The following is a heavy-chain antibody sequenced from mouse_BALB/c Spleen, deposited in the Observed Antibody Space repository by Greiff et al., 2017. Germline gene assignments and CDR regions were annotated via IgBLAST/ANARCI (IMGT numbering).Heavy chain of an antibody. CDR2: ISYSGST. J-gene: IGHJ2*01. CDR3: AREELGDYFDY. V-gene: IGHV3-2*02. CDR1: GYSITSDYA. Sequence: EVQGVESGPGLVKPSQSLSLTCTVTGYSITSDYAWNWIRQFPGNKLEWMGYISYSGSTSYNPSLKSRISITRDTSKNQFFLQLNSVTTEDTATYYCAREELGDYFDYWGQGTTLTVSS.